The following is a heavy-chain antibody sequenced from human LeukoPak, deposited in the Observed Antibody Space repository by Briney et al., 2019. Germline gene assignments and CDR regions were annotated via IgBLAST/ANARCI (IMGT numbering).Heavy chain of an antibody. D-gene: IGHD6-13*01. V-gene: IGHV4-34*01. J-gene: IGHJ3*02. CDR3: ARGVTRYSSSWYPVAGAFDI. CDR2: INHSGST. Sequence: SETLSLTCAVYGGSFSGYYWSWIRQPPGRGLEWIGEINHSGSTNYNPSLKSRVTISVDTSKNQFSLKLSSVTAADTAVYYCARGVTRYSSSWYPVAGAFDIWGQGTMVTVSS. CDR1: GGSFSGYY.